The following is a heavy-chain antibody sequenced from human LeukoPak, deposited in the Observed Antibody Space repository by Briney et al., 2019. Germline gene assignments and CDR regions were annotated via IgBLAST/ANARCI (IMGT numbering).Heavy chain of an antibody. CDR1: GYTFTSYG. D-gene: IGHD2-2*01. J-gene: IGHJ5*02. CDR3: ARDSSSIWPEYNWFDP. CDR2: ISGYNGNT. V-gene: IGHV1-18*01. Sequence: ASVKVSCKASGYTFTSYGISWVRQAPGQGLEWMGWISGYNGNTNYAQKLQGRVTMTTDTSTSTTYMELRSLRFDDTAVYFCARDSSSIWPEYNWFDPWGQGTLVTVSS.